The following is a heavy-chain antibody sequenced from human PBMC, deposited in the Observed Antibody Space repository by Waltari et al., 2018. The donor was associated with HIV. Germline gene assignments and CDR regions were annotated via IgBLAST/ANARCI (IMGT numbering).Heavy chain of an antibody. V-gene: IGHV3-23*01. Sequence: EVQLLESGGGLVLPGGSLRLSCVASGFTFNNYAMTWVRQAPGKGLEWVSTIGGSDGTTYYADYVKGRFTISRDNFKNTLYLQMNSLRAEDTAIYFCANTHDYGDYRPFDYWGPGALVTVSS. CDR3: ANTHDYGDYRPFDY. D-gene: IGHD4-17*01. CDR2: IGGSDGTT. CDR1: GFTFNNYA. J-gene: IGHJ4*02.